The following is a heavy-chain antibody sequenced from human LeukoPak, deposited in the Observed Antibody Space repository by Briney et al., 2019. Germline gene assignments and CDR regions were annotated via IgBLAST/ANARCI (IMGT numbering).Heavy chain of an antibody. V-gene: IGHV1-69*13. CDR2: IIPIFGTA. J-gene: IGHJ5*02. CDR1: GGTFSSYA. D-gene: IGHD3-3*01. CDR3: ARDAMDFWSGYQGRARWFDP. Sequence: GASVKVSCKASGGTFSSYAISWVRQAPGQGLEWMGGIIPIFGTANYAQKLQGRVTITADESTSTAYMELSSLRSEDTAVYYCARDAMDFWSGYQGRARWFDPWGQGTLVTVSS.